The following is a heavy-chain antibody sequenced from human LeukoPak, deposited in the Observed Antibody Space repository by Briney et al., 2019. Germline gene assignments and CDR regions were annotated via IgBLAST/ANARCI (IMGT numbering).Heavy chain of an antibody. D-gene: IGHD4-17*01. CDR3: IVFGDSNH. Sequence: PGGSLRLSCAASGFTFSRNAMNWVRQAPGKGLEWVSLISSSSNYMSYADSVKGRFTISRDNAKNSLYLQMSSLRAEDTAVYYCIVFGDSNHWGQGTLVTVSS. CDR2: ISSSSNYM. V-gene: IGHV3-21*01. J-gene: IGHJ5*02. CDR1: GFTFSRNA.